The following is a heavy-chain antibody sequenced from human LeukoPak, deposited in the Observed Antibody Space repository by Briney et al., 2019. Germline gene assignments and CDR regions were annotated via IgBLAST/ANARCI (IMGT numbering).Heavy chain of an antibody. V-gene: IGHV1-2*02. D-gene: IGHD1-26*01. Sequence: ATVKVSCKTSGYTFTDYFIYWVRQAPGQGLEWMGWINPNSGGTNYAQKFQGRVTMTRDTSTSTAYMELSRLRSDDTAVYYCATELEVGANNPWVPFYYWGQGTLVTVSS. CDR1: GYTFTDYF. J-gene: IGHJ4*02. CDR2: INPNSGGT. CDR3: ATELEVGANNPWVPFYY.